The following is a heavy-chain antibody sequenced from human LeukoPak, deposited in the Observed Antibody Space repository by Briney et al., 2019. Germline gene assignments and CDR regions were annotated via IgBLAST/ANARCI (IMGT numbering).Heavy chain of an antibody. CDR2: ISSSGSTI. J-gene: IGHJ4*02. CDR1: GFTFSSYE. D-gene: IGHD3-10*01. CDR3: ARAVVIWTAPFDY. V-gene: IGHV3-48*03. Sequence: PGGSLRLSCAASGFTFSSYEMNWLRQAPGKGLEWISYISSSGSTIYYADSVKGRFTISRDNSKNTLYLQMNSLRAEDTAVYYCARAVVIWTAPFDYWGQGTLVTVSS.